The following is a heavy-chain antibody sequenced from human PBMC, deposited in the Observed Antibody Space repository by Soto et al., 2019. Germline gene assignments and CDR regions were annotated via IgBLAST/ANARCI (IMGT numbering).Heavy chain of an antibody. V-gene: IGHV5-51*01. CDR1: GYSFTSYW. CDR2: IYPGDSDT. CDR3: ARHYYYGDYVSPSYFDY. D-gene: IGHD4-17*01. Sequence: GESLKISCKGSGYSFTSYWIGWVRQMPGKGLEWMGIIYPGDSDTRYSPSFQGQVTISADKSISTAYLQWSSLKASDTAMYYCARHYYYGDYVSPSYFDYWGQGTLVTVSS. J-gene: IGHJ4*02.